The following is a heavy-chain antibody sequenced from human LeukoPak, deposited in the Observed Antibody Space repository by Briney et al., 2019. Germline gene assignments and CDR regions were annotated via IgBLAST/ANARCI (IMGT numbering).Heavy chain of an antibody. V-gene: IGHV3-48*02. CDR3: ARPATSYYDSSGYDY. CDR1: GFTFSSYS. J-gene: IGHJ4*02. D-gene: IGHD3-22*01. Sequence: GGSLRLSWAASGFTFSSYSMNWVRQAPGRGLEWGSYISSSGSTIYYADSVKGRFTISRDNANTSLYLQMNSLRDEDTAVYYCARPATSYYDSSGYDYWGQGTLVTVSS. CDR2: ISSSGSTI.